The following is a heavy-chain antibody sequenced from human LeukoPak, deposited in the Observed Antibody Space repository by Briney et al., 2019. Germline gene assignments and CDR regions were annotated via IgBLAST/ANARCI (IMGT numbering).Heavy chain of an antibody. D-gene: IGHD6-19*01. J-gene: IGHJ4*02. CDR3: ARPYSSAWYVPSY. CDR1: GFTLSRYW. CDR2: IKHDGSEK. V-gene: IGHV3-7*05. Sequence: GGSLRLSCAASGFTLSRYWMSWVRQAPGKGLEWVANIKHDGSEKYYVDSVKGRFTISRDNARNSLYLQMNSLRAEDTAVYYCARPYSSAWYVPSYWGQGTLVTVSS.